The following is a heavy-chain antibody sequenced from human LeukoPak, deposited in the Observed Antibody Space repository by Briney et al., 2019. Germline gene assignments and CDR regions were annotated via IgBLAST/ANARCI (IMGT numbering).Heavy chain of an antibody. V-gene: IGHV3-74*01. CDR2: IDEHGTTI. Sequence: GGSLRLSCAASGFTFSRYWVHWVRQAPGEGLVWVSRIDEHGTTIDYADSVRDRFTISRDNAKNTLYLHMNSLRAEDTAMYYWARDVGGAGSHWGQGSLVTVSS. J-gene: IGHJ4*02. CDR1: GFTFSRYW. CDR3: ARDVGGAGSH. D-gene: IGHD3-10*01.